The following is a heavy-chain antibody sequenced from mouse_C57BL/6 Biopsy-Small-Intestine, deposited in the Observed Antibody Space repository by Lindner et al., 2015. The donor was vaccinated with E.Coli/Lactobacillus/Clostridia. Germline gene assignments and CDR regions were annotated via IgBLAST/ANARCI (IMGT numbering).Heavy chain of an antibody. CDR2: IYPGDGDT. CDR1: GYAFSGFW. V-gene: IGHV1-82*01. CDR3: ARSPLVSLDY. D-gene: IGHD2-12*01. J-gene: IGHJ2*01. Sequence: VQLQESGPELVKPGASVKISCKASGYAFSGFWMNWVKQRPGKGLEWIGRIYPGDGDTNYSGKFKGKTTLTADKSSSTAYMQLSSLTSEDSAVYFCARSPLVSLDYWGQGTTLTVSS.